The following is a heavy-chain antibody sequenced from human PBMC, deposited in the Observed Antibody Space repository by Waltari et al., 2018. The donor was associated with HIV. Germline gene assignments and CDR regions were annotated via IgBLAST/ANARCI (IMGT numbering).Heavy chain of an antibody. J-gene: IGHJ4*02. CDR3: AREALQTYDSSGSFDY. V-gene: IGHV2-5*02. CDR1: GFSLSTSGVG. CDR2: IYWDDDK. D-gene: IGHD3-22*01. Sequence: QITLKESGPTLVKPTQTLTLTCTFSGFSLSTSGVGVGWIRQPPGKALEWLALIYWDDDKRYSPSLKSRLTITKDTSKNQVVLTMTNMDPVDTATYYCAREALQTYDSSGSFDYWGQGTLVTVSS.